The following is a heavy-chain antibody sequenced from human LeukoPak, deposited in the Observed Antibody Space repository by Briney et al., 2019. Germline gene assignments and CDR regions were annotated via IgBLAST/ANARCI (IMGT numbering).Heavy chain of an antibody. CDR1: GDSVSTNSAA. J-gene: IGHJ4*02. CDR2: TYYRSKWYN. Sequence: SQTLSLTCAISGDSVSTNSAAWNWIRQSPSRGLEWLGRTYYRSKWYNDYAVSVKSRITINPDTSKNHFSLQLNSVTPEDTAVYYCARGGIGYYTSSSCYFDSWGQGTLVSVSS. D-gene: IGHD2-2*01. CDR3: ARGGIGYYTSSSCYFDS. V-gene: IGHV6-1*01.